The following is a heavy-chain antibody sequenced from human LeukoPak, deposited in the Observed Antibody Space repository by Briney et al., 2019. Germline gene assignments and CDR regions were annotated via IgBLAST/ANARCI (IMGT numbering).Heavy chain of an antibody. V-gene: IGHV1-8*03. D-gene: IGHD4-17*01. Sequence: ASVKVSCKASGYTFTSYDINWVRQATGQGLEWMGWMNPNSGNTGYAQKFQGRVTIIRNTSISTAYMELSSLRSEDTAVYYCAREGDIYGDYGPANDYWGQGTLVTVSS. CDR1: GYTFTSYD. CDR2: MNPNSGNT. J-gene: IGHJ4*02. CDR3: AREGDIYGDYGPANDY.